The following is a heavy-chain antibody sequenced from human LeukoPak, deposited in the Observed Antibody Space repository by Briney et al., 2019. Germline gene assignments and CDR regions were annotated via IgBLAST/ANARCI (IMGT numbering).Heavy chain of an antibody. CDR2: ISSSGSTI. CDR1: GFTFSDYY. D-gene: IGHD3-10*02. CDR3: GPNVPGAPPLG. J-gene: IGHJ4*02. V-gene: IGHV3-11*01. Sequence: GGYLRLSCAASGFTFSDYYMSWIRQAPGKGLEWVSYISSSGSTIYYADSVKGRFTISRDNAKNSLYLQMNSLRAEDTAVYYRGPNVPGAPPLGWGQGTLVTVSS.